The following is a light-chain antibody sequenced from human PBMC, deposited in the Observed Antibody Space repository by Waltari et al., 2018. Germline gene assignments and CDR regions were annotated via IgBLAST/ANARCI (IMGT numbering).Light chain of an antibody. CDR2: AAA. J-gene: IGKJ1*01. CDR3: QNHERLPAT. CDR1: QSIGKS. V-gene: IGKV3-20*01. Sequence: CRARQSIGKSLVWYQQKPGQAPRLLIYAAASRATGVPDRFSGSGSGTDFSLTISRLEPEDFAVYYCQNHERLPATFGQGTKVEIK.